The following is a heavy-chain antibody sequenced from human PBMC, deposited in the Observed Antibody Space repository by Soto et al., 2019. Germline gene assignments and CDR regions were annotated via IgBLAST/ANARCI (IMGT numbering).Heavy chain of an antibody. J-gene: IGHJ4*02. CDR2: INPNSGGT. CDR1: GYTFTGYY. D-gene: IGHD5-18*01. Sequence: GASVKVSCKASGYTFTGYYMHWVRQAPGQGLEWMGWINPNSGGTNYAQKFQGWVTMTRDTSISTAYMELRSLRSDDTAVYYCARSPLRGYSYGYRPYYFDYWGQGTLVTVSS. CDR3: ARSPLRGYSYGYRPYYFDY. V-gene: IGHV1-2*04.